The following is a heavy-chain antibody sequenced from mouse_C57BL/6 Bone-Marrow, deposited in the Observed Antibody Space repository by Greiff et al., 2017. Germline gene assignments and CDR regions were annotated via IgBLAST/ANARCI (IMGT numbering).Heavy chain of an antibody. D-gene: IGHD1-1*01. J-gene: IGHJ3*01. CDR3: ARDYYGSGAY. CDR1: GYTFTDYY. Sequence: VQLQQSGPELVKPGASVKISCKASGYTFTDYYMNWVKQSHGKSLEWIGDINPNNGGTSYNQKFKGKATLTVDKSSSTAYMELRSLTSADSAVYYCARDYYGSGAYWGQGTLVTVSA. V-gene: IGHV1-26*01. CDR2: INPNNGGT.